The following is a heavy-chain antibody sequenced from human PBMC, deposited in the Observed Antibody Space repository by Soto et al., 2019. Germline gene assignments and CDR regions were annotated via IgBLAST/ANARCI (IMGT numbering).Heavy chain of an antibody. CDR3: ARAGSGYSGYDWEGLDY. J-gene: IGHJ4*02. V-gene: IGHV1-46*01. CDR1: GYTFSSYY. Sequence: ASVKVSCKASGYTFSSYYIHWVRQAPGQGLEWIGIINPNGGSTNYAQKFQGRVTMTADESTSTAYMELSSLRSEDTAVYYCARAGSGYSGYDWEGLDYWGQGTLVTVSS. CDR2: INPNGGST. D-gene: IGHD5-12*01.